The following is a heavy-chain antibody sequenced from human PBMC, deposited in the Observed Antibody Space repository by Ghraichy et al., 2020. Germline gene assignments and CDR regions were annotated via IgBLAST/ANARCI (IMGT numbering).Heavy chain of an antibody. D-gene: IGHD3-10*01. Sequence: SETLSLTCTVSGGSISSYYWSWIRQPAGKGLEWIGRIYTSGSTNYNPSLKSRVTMSVDTSKNQFSLKLSSVTAADTAVYYCARGERRVRGENYYYGMDVWGQGTTVTVSS. CDR3: ARGERRVRGENYYYGMDV. V-gene: IGHV4-4*07. J-gene: IGHJ6*02. CDR2: IYTSGST. CDR1: GGSISSYY.